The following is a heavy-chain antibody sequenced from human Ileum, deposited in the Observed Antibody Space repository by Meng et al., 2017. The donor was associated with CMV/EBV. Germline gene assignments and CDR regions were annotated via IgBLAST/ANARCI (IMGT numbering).Heavy chain of an antibody. CDR1: GYSFTSYW. CDR3: ARLLAYCSSTSCYSVGYFDY. Sequence: GGSLRLSCKGSGYSFTSYWSCWVRQMPGKGLEWLGVIDLGDFDTRYSPSFQGQVTISAGKSISTAYLQWSSLKATDTAMYYYARLLAYCSSTSCYSVGYFDYWGQGTLVTVSS. J-gene: IGHJ4*02. D-gene: IGHD2-2*01. CDR2: IDLGDFDT. V-gene: IGHV5-51*01.